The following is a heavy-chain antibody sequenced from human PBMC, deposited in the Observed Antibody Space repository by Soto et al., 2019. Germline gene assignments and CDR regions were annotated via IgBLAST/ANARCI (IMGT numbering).Heavy chain of an antibody. V-gene: IGHV3-7*03. CDR1: GMTFSRHW. J-gene: IGHJ4*02. CDR2: VNEDGSQK. Sequence: EVQLVESGGGLVQPGGSLRLSCAASGMTFSRHWMTWVRQAPGKGPEWVANVNEDGSQKYYVDAVKGRSTISRDNAKNSLFLQMIDLRAENTAVYYGASGPSDVKYYGVFDYWGQGAVVTVSS. D-gene: IGHD3-3*01. CDR3: ASGPSDVKYYGVFDY.